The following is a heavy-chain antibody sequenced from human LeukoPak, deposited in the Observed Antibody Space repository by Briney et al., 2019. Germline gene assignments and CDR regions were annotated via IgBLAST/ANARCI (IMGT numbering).Heavy chain of an antibody. CDR2: IYTSGST. Sequence: SETLSLTCTVSGGSISSYYWSWIRQPAGKGLEWIGRIYTSGSTNYNPSLKSRVTMSVDTSKNQFSLKLSSVTAADTTVYYCARDITMGATTGGFFDYWGQGTLVTVSS. J-gene: IGHJ4*02. V-gene: IGHV4-4*07. CDR3: ARDITMGATTGGFFDY. CDR1: GGSISSYY. D-gene: IGHD1-26*01.